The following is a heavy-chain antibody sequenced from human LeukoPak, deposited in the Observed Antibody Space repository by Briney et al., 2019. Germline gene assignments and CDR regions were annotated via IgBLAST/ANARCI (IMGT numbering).Heavy chain of an antibody. J-gene: IGHJ4*02. D-gene: IGHD2/OR15-2a*01. Sequence: GGSLRLSCAACGFTFSSYSMNWVRQAPGKGLEWVSYISSSSSTIYYADSVKGRFTISRDNAKNSLYLQMNSLRAEDTAVYYCARELVLGSYWGQGTLVTVSS. CDR2: ISSSSSTI. CDR3: ARELVLGSY. V-gene: IGHV3-48*01. CDR1: GFTFSSYS.